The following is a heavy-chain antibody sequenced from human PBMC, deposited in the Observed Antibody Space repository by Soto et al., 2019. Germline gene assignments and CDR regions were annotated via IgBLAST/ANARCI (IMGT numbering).Heavy chain of an antibody. J-gene: IGHJ6*02. V-gene: IGHV4-59*01. D-gene: IGHD1-26*01. CDR1: GCSISSYY. Sequence: PSETLSLTCTVSGCSISSYYWSWIRQPPGKGLEWIGYIYYSGSTNYNPSLKSRVTISVDTSKNQFSLKLSSVTAADTAVYYCACCGSSYYYYYGMDVWGQGTTVTVSS. CDR3: ACCGSSYYYYYGMDV. CDR2: IYYSGST.